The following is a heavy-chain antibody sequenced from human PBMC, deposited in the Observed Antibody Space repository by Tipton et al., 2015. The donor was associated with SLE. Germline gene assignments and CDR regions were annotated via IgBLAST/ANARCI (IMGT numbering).Heavy chain of an antibody. CDR1: GGSISSGDYY. CDR2: IYYSGST. V-gene: IGHV4-30-4*08. D-gene: IGHD6-6*01. J-gene: IGHJ4*02. CDR3: AREGPGSSCFDY. Sequence: TLSLTCTVSGGSISSGDYYWSWIRQPPGKGLEWIGYIYYSGSTYYNPSLKSRVTISVDTSKSQFSLKLSSVTAADTAVYYCAREGPGSSCFDYWGQGTLVTVSS.